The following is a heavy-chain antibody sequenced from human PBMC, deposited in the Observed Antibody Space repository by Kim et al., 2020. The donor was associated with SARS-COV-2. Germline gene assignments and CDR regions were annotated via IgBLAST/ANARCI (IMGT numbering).Heavy chain of an antibody. CDR3: ARGWGEDGYNSVALGY. D-gene: IGHD5-12*01. CDR2: IIPILGIA. V-gene: IGHV1-69*04. Sequence: SVKVSCKASGGTFISYAISWVRQAPGQGLEWMGRIIPILGIANYAQKFQGRVTITADKSTSTAYMELSSLRSEDTAVYYCARGWGEDGYNSVALGYWGQGTLVTVSS. J-gene: IGHJ4*02. CDR1: GGTFISYA.